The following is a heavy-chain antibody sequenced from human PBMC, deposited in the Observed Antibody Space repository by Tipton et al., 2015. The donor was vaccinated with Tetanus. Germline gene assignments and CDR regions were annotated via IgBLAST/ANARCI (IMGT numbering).Heavy chain of an antibody. CDR1: GGSVNSGTYY. D-gene: IGHD2-2*01. V-gene: IGHV4-61*01. Sequence: TLSLTCSVSGGSVNSGTYYWSWIRQPPGKGLEWLGDIYYGGVTQYNPSLESRVTISMDTSKNQVSLRLTSVTAADTAVYYCARRSECSSSRCFDAFDLWGQGTMVPVSS. J-gene: IGHJ3*01. CDR3: ARRSECSSSRCFDAFDL. CDR2: IYYGGVT.